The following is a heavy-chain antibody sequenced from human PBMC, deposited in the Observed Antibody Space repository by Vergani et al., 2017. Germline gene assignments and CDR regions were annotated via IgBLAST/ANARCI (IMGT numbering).Heavy chain of an antibody. Sequence: QVQVVQSGAEVKKSGASVKVSCKTSGYTFSNYYMHWVRQAPGQGLEWMGIINPSGGHTNYAQKFQGRVTMTRDPSTSTVYMELSSLRSEDTAIYYCARGDYGILTGYRYWGQGTLVTGSA. CDR1: GYTFSNYY. CDR2: INPSGGHT. CDR3: ARGDYGILTGYRY. D-gene: IGHD3-9*01. J-gene: IGHJ4*02. V-gene: IGHV1-46*03.